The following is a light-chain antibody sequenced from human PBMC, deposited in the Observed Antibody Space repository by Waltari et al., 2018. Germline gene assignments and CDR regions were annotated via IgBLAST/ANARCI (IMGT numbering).Light chain of an antibody. CDR3: MQGVRPWT. CDR2: QVS. Sequence: DLVMTQSPLTLAVTLGQSASISCTSSQTLLNTDGNVYLNWFHQRPGKSPRRLIYQVSKRDSVVPDRFRGSGSHTDFTLTISRVEAEDVVIYFCMQGVRPWTFGQGTKVEVK. CDR1: QTLLNTDGNVY. J-gene: IGKJ1*01. V-gene: IGKV2-30*01.